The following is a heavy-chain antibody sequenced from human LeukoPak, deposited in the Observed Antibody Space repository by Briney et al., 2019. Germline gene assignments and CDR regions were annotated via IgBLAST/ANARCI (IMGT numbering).Heavy chain of an antibody. D-gene: IGHD3-9*01. CDR2: IYYSGST. J-gene: IGHJ6*04. Sequence: SETLSLTCTVSGGSVSSGSYYWSWIRQPPGKGLEWIGYIYYSGSTNYDPSLKSRATISVDTSKNQFSLKLSSVTAADTAVYYCAREGSHRLGYFVSGEYYYYGMDVWGKGTTVTVSS. CDR3: AREGSHRLGYFVSGEYYYYGMDV. CDR1: GGSVSSGSYY. V-gene: IGHV4-61*01.